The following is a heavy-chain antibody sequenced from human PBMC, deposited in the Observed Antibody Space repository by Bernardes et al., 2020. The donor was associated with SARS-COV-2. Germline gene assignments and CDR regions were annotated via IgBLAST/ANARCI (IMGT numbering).Heavy chain of an antibody. Sequence: SETLSLTCAVSGGSFSDSYWDWIRQSPGKGLEWIGEINQSGSTNYNPSLQSRVTISVDTSKNQFSLKLSSVTAADTAVYYCARGRDGYNYVRNHYFDVWGRGTLVTVSS. CDR1: GGSFSDSY. V-gene: IGHV4-34*01. J-gene: IGHJ2*01. CDR3: ARGRDGYNYVRNHYFDV. CDR2: INQSGST. D-gene: IGHD5-12*01.